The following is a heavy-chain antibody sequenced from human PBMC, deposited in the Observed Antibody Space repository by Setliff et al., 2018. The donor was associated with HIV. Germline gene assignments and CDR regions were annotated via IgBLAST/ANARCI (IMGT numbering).Heavy chain of an antibody. V-gene: IGHV4-31*03. CDR2: IYYSGST. D-gene: IGHD2-15*01. CDR1: GGSISSGGYY. Sequence: SETLSLTCTVSGGSISSGGYYWSWIRQQPGKGLEWIGYIYYSGSTYYNPSLKSRVTISVDTSKNQFSLKLSSVTAADTAVYYCARPVVAAIGGFDPWGQGTLVTVSS. CDR3: ARPVVAAIGGFDP. J-gene: IGHJ5*02.